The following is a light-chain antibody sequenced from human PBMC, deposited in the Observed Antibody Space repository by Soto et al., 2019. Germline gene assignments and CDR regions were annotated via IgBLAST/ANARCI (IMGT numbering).Light chain of an antibody. Sequence: DIQMTQSPSTLSASVGDRVTITCRASQSISSWLAWYQQRPGKAPKLLMYRTSILESGVSSRFSGSGSGTEFTLTISNLQPDDFATYYCQQYDTYSTFGQGTKVDIK. CDR1: QSISSW. V-gene: IGKV1-5*03. CDR3: QQYDTYST. CDR2: RTS. J-gene: IGKJ1*01.